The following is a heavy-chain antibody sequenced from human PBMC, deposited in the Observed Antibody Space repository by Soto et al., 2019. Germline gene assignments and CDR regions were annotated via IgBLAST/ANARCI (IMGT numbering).Heavy chain of an antibody. Sequence: ASVKVSCKASGYTFTSYDINWVRQATGQGLEWMGWMSPNSGNTGFAQNFQGRVTMTRXXXXXXAXMXLXXXXSEXTAVYXCARQWELSGYYYGMDVWGQGTTVTVSS. D-gene: IGHD1-26*01. CDR1: GYTFTSYD. J-gene: IGHJ6*02. CDR3: ARQWELSGYYYGMDV. V-gene: IGHV1-8*01. CDR2: MSPNSGNT.